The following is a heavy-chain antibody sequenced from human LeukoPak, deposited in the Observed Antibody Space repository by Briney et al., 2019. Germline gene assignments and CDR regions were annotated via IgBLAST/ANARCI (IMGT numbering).Heavy chain of an antibody. CDR2: IIPIFGTA. V-gene: IGHV1-69*13. J-gene: IGHJ5*02. Sequence: ASVKVSCKASGGTFSSYAISWVRQAPGQGLEWMGGIIPIFGTANYAQQFQGRVTITADESTSTAYMELSSLRSEDTAVYYCARGLGSYWGKEFLNWFYPWGQGTLVTVSS. CDR3: ARGLGSYWGKEFLNWFYP. CDR1: GGTFSSYA. D-gene: IGHD1-26*01.